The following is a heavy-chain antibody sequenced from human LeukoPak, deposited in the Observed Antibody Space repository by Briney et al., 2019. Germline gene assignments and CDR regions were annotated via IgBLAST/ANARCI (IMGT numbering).Heavy chain of an antibody. D-gene: IGHD2-2*01. Sequence: GGSLRLSCSASGFTFSDYAMHWVRQAPGKGPESVSVISANGLTTYYADSVKGRLTISRDNSKNTLYLQMSSLRAEDTSMYSCVKGYCSTTSCHLNYWGQGTLVTVSS. V-gene: IGHV3-64D*06. CDR3: VKGYCSTTSCHLNY. J-gene: IGHJ4*02. CDR2: ISANGLTT. CDR1: GFTFSDYA.